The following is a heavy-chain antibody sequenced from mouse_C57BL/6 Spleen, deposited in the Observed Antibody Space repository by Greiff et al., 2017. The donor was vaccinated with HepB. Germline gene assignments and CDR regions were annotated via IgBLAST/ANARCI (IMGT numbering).Heavy chain of an antibody. Sequence: QVQLKQSGAELARPGASVKLSCKASGYTFTSYGISWVKQRTGQGLEWIGEIYPRSGNTYYNEKFKGKATLTADKSSSTAYMELRSLTSEDSAVYFCARSLLLRPYWYFDVWGTGTTVTVSS. V-gene: IGHV1-81*01. D-gene: IGHD1-1*01. CDR3: ARSLLLRPYWYFDV. CDR2: IYPRSGNT. CDR1: GYTFTSYG. J-gene: IGHJ1*03.